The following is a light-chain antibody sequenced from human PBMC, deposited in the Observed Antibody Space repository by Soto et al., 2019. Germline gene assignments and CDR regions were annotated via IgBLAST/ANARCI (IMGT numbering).Light chain of an antibody. V-gene: IGLV1-40*01. CDR2: GNS. CDR1: SSNIGAGYN. Sequence: QSVLTQPPSVSGAPGQRVTISCTGSSSNIGAGYNVHWYQQLPGTAPKLLIYGNSNRPSGVPDRFSGSKSGTSASLAITGLQAEDEADYYCQSYDSSLSGNYVFGTGTKVTAL. J-gene: IGLJ1*01. CDR3: QSYDSSLSGNYV.